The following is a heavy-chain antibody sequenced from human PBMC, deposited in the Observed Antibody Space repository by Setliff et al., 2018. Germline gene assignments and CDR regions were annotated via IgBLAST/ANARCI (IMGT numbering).Heavy chain of an antibody. V-gene: IGHV1-46*01. Sequence: ASVKVSCKASGYAFTNYYMFWVRQAPGQGPEWMGTINTGGGSASIVDQFQGRVTMTRDTSTSTVYLDLNSLRSDDTAVYYCVRVTSGRLDFDYWGQGTPVTVSS. CDR1: GYAFTNYY. CDR2: INTGGGSA. CDR3: VRVTSGRLDFDY. D-gene: IGHD6-19*01. J-gene: IGHJ4*02.